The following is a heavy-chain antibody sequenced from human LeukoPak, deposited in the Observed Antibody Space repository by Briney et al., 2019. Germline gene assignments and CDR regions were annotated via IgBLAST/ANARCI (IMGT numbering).Heavy chain of an antibody. CDR2: IYSGGST. CDR1: GFTVSSNY. Sequence: GGSLRLSCAASGFTVSSNYMSWVRQAPGKGLEWVSLIYSGGSTYYADSVKGRFTISRDNSKNALYLQMNSLRAEDTAVYYCARSAGIAATIVLGYWGQGTLVTVSS. V-gene: IGHV3-66*01. J-gene: IGHJ4*02. CDR3: ARSAGIAATIVLGY. D-gene: IGHD5-12*01.